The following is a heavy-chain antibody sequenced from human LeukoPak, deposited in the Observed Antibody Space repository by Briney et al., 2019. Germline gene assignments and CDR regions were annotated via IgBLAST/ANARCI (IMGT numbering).Heavy chain of an antibody. CDR3: ARLIAAAALYDY. V-gene: IGHV3-53*01. CDR1: GFTVSSNC. CDR2: IYSGGST. D-gene: IGHD6-13*01. Sequence: PGGSLRLSCAASGFTVSSNCMSWVRQAPGKGLEWVSVIYSGGSTYYADSVKGRFTISRDNSKNTLYLQMNSLRAEDTAVYYCARLIAAAALYDYWGQGTLVTVSS. J-gene: IGHJ4*02.